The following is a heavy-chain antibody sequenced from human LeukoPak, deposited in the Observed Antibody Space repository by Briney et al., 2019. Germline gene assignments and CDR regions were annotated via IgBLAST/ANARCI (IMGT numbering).Heavy chain of an antibody. V-gene: IGHV4-59*08. CDR1: GGSFSGYY. D-gene: IGHD6-13*01. J-gene: IGHJ4*02. CDR2: IYYGGTT. CDR3: ARHGDRSSWSYFDY. Sequence: PSETLSLTCAVYGGSFSGYYWRWSWIRQPPGKGLEWIGYIYYGGTTNYNPSLESRVTISVDTSKNQFSLKLNSVTAADTVVYYCARHGDRSSWSYFDYWGQGTLVTVSS.